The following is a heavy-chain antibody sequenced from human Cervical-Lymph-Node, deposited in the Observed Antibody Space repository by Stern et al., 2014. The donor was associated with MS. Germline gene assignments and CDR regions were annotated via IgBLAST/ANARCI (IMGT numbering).Heavy chain of an antibody. Sequence: QVQLVESGGGLVKPGGSLRLSCAASGFTFSDHYMSWIRQAPGKGLEWLSYISASGSTKYYADSVKGRFTISRDNAKNSFHLQMNNLGAEDTAIYYCARSISIVHDQSHYAFDYWGLGTLVTISS. CDR1: GFTFSDHY. V-gene: IGHV3-11*01. CDR2: ISASGSTK. J-gene: IGHJ4*02. D-gene: IGHD1-26*01. CDR3: ARSISIVHDQSHYAFDY.